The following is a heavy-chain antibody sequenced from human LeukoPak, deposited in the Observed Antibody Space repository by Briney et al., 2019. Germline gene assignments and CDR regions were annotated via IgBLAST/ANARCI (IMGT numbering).Heavy chain of an antibody. CDR2: INTGHGDT. J-gene: IGHJ5*02. Sequence: GASVKVSCKASGYTFTFYAIHWVRQAPGQRPEWMGWINTGHGDTKYSQEFQGRVTMTTDTSTSTAYMELRSLRSDDTAVYYCARAPPLLWFGELLRMSWFDPWGQGTLVTVSS. CDR3: ARAPPLLWFGELLRMSWFDP. V-gene: IGHV1-3*04. CDR1: GYTFTFYA. D-gene: IGHD3-10*01.